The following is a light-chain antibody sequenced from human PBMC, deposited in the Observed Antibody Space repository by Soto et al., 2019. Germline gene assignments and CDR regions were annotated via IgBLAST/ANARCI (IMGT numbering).Light chain of an antibody. V-gene: IGKV3-15*01. CDR3: QQYDIWPPIT. J-gene: IGKJ5*01. Sequence: EIVMTQSPATLSVSPGDRATLSCRASQSISRGLAWYQQKPGQAPSLLIYDSSTRATGIPARFSGSGSGTEFTLTISGLQSEDFAVYYCQQYDIWPPITFGQGTRLEI. CDR1: QSISRG. CDR2: DSS.